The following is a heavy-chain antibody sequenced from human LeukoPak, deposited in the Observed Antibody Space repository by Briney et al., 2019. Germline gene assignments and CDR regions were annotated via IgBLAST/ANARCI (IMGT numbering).Heavy chain of an antibody. D-gene: IGHD3-22*01. Sequence: GESLKISCKGSGYSINNYWIGWVRQMPGKGLEWMGIIYPADSDIRYSPSFQGQVTISADKSISTAYLQWSSLKASDTAMYYCARAYYYDSSGYYWDYWGQGTLVTVSS. V-gene: IGHV5-51*01. CDR1: GYSINNYW. CDR2: IYPADSDI. J-gene: IGHJ4*02. CDR3: ARAYYYDSSGYYWDY.